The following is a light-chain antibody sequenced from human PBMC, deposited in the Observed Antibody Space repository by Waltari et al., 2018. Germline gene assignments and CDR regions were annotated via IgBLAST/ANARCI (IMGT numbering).Light chain of an antibody. CDR2: DVR. CDR3: CSYAGSYTSWV. CDR1: RSDFGGYNY. J-gene: IGLJ3*02. V-gene: IGLV2-11*01. Sequence: QSALTQPRSVSGSPGQSVTISCTGTRSDFGGYNYVSCYQQHPGKAPKLMMYDVRKRPSGVPDRFSGSKSGNTASLTISGLQAEDEADYYCCSYAGSYTSWVFGGGTKLTVL.